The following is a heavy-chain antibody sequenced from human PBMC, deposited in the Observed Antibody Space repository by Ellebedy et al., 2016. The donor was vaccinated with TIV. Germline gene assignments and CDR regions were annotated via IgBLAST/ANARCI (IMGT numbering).Heavy chain of an antibody. D-gene: IGHD3-10*01. CDR3: ARDLAAYGSGSYFTDNYFDY. Sequence: ASVKVSXKASGYTFSDYQIHWVRQAPGQGLEWMGWINPNSGGANYAQNFQGRVTMTRDTSISTAYMELTRLRSDDTAVYYCARDLAAYGSGSYFTDNYFDYWGQGPLVTVSS. J-gene: IGHJ4*02. V-gene: IGHV1-2*02. CDR2: INPNSGGA. CDR1: GYTFSDYQ.